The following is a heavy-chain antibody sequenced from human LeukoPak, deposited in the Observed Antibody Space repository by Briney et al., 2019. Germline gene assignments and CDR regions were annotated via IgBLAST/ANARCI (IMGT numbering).Heavy chain of an antibody. CDR1: GFTLEDSA. V-gene: IGHV3-43*02. CDR2: ISGDGSST. D-gene: IGHD3-22*01. J-gene: IGHJ4*02. CDR3: AKGYYSDYSGPPHY. Sequence: SLRLSWSLSGFTLEDSATGWVRQTPEKGREWVSLISGDGSSTYYEDSVQGRLDIPRVNGKTSLYLQMNSLRNEDTALSYCAKGYYSDYSGPPHYWGQGTLVTV.